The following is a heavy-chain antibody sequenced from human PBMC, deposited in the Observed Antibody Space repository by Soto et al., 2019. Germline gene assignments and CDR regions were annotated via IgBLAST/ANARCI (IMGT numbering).Heavy chain of an antibody. D-gene: IGHD3-10*01. CDR2: ISSSSSTI. Sequence: PGGSLRLSCAASGFTFSSYSMNWVRQAPGKGLEWVSYISSSSSTIYYADSVKGRFTISRDNAKNSLYLQMNSLRAEDTDVYYCARSQGLWFGELFDYWGQGTLVTVSS. V-gene: IGHV3-48*01. CDR3: ARSQGLWFGELFDY. J-gene: IGHJ4*02. CDR1: GFTFSSYS.